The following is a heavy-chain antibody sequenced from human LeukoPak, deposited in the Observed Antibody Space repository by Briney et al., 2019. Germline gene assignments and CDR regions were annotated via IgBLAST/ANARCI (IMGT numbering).Heavy chain of an antibody. J-gene: IGHJ4*02. CDR1: GYSISSSDW. CDR2: IYYTGST. Sequence: SETVSLTCSVSGYSISSSDWWAWIRQSPGKGLEWIGYIYYTGSTYYNPSLKSRATMSVDTSKNQFSLKLSSMTAVDTAVYYCARKYDSGWYDYWGQGILVTVSS. V-gene: IGHV4-28*01. CDR3: ARKYDSGWYDY. D-gene: IGHD6-19*01.